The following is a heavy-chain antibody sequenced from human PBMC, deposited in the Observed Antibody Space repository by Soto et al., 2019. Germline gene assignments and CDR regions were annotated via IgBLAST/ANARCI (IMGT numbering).Heavy chain of an antibody. CDR1: GGTFSSYA. J-gene: IGHJ6*02. Sequence: QVQLVQSGAEVKKPGSSVKVSCKASGGTFSSYAISWVRQAPGQGLEWMGGIITISGTANYAQKFQGRVTNTADESTSTAYMELSSQRSEETAVYYWARSQGSSTSLEIYFYSYYGMEVWGQGTTVTVSS. CDR2: IITISGTA. V-gene: IGHV1-69*01. D-gene: IGHD2-2*01. CDR3: ARSQGSSTSLEIYFYSYYGMEV.